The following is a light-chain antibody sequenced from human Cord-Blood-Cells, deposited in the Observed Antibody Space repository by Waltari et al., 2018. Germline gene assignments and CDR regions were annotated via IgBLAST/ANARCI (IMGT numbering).Light chain of an antibody. CDR1: SSNIGAGYD. J-gene: IGLJ1*01. V-gene: IGLV1-40*01. Sequence: QSVLTQPPSVSGAPGQRVTISCTGSSSNIGAGYDVHGYQQLPGTAPKLLIYGNSNRPSGVPDRCSGSKSGTSASLAITGLQAEDEADYYCQSYDSSLSGYVFGTGTKVTVL. CDR2: GNS. CDR3: QSYDSSLSGYV.